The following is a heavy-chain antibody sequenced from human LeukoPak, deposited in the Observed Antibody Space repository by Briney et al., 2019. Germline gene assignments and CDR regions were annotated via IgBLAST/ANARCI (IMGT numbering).Heavy chain of an antibody. D-gene: IGHD1-1*01. Sequence: PGGSLRLSCAASGFNVSSNYMSWVRQAPGKGLEWVSVIYSGGSTYYSDSVKGRFTISRDNSKNTLYLQMNSLRADDTAVYYCARDRGGNWVDALEIWGQGTMVTVSS. CDR3: ARDRGGNWVDALEI. CDR1: GFNVSSNY. V-gene: IGHV3-53*01. CDR2: IYSGGST. J-gene: IGHJ3*02.